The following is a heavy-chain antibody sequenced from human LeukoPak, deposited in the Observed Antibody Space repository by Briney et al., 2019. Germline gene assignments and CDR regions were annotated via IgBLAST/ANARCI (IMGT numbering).Heavy chain of an antibody. V-gene: IGHV1-2*02. J-gene: IGHJ3*02. CDR1: GYTFTGYY. CDR3: ARSGGSNYYDSSGPRKEDAFDI. CDR2: INPNSGGT. D-gene: IGHD3-22*01. Sequence: ASVKVSCKASGYTFTGYYMHWVRQAPGQGLEWMGWINPNSGGTNYAQKFQGRVTMTRDTSISTAYMELSRLRSDDTAVYYCARSGGSNYYDSSGPRKEDAFDIWGQGTMVTVSS.